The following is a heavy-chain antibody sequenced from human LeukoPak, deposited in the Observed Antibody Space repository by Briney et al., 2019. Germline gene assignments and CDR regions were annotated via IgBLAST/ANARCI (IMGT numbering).Heavy chain of an antibody. J-gene: IGHJ4*02. CDR3: ARGRYDYVWGSYRTNHFDY. V-gene: IGHV1-69*04. CDR1: GGTFSSYA. D-gene: IGHD3-16*02. CDR2: IIPILGIA. Sequence: SVKVSCKASGGTFSSYAISWVRQAPGQGLEWMGRIIPILGIANYAQKFQGRVTMTRNTSISTAYMELSSLRSEDTAVYYCARGRYDYVWGSYRTNHFDYWGQGTLVTVSS.